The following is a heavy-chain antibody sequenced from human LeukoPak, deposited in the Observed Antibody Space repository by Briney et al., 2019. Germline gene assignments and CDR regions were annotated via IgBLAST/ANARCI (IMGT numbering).Heavy chain of an antibody. CDR2: IIPIFGTA. Sequence: GASVKVSCKASGGTFSSYAISWVRQAPGQGLEWMGGIIPIFGTANYAQEFQGRVTITADKSTSTAYMELSSLRSEDTAVYYCAVWYCSSTSCYSAGYYMDVWGKGTTVTVSS. CDR3: AVWYCSSTSCYSAGYYMDV. D-gene: IGHD2-2*02. V-gene: IGHV1-69*06. CDR1: GGTFSSYA. J-gene: IGHJ6*03.